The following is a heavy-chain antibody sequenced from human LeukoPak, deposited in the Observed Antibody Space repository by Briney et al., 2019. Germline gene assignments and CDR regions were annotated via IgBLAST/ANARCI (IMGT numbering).Heavy chain of an antibody. CDR2: IKQDGSEN. V-gene: IGHV3-7*01. J-gene: IGHJ4*02. CDR1: GFTFSSYW. D-gene: IGHD3-22*01. Sequence: GGSLRLSCAASGFTFSSYWMSWVRQAPGKGLEWVANIKQDGSENYYVDSVKGRLTISRDNAKNSLYLQMNSLRAEDTAVYYCARVKGYYYDSTGGFDYWGQGTLVTVSS. CDR3: ARVKGYYYDSTGGFDY.